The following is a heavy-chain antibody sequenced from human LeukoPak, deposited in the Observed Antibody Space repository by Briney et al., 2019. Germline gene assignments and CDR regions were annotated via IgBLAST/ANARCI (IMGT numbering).Heavy chain of an antibody. V-gene: IGHV4-39*01. CDR2: IYYSGST. CDR3: ARPPHHYGDYFDAFDI. Sequence: KPSETLSLTCTVSGGSISSSSYYWGWIRQPPGKGLEWIGSIYYSGSTYYNPSLKSRVTISVDTSKNQFSLKLSSVTAADTAVYYCARPPHHYGDYFDAFDISGLGTMVTVSS. J-gene: IGHJ3*02. D-gene: IGHD4-17*01. CDR1: GGSISSSSYY.